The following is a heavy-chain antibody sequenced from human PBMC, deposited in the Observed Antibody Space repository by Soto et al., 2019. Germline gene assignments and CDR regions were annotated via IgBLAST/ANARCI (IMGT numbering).Heavy chain of an antibody. V-gene: IGHV4-34*01. D-gene: IGHD5-18*01. J-gene: IGHJ6*02. CDR2: INHSGST. Sequence: QVQLQQRGAGLLKPSETLALTCGVYRGSFSGFYWTWIRQTPGKGLEWIGEINHSGSTNYNPSFKNLITISVDRSTNYFSLKVISVTAADAAVYYCARGRGYVYGNNFYGMDVWGQGTTVTVSS. CDR1: RGSFSGFY. CDR3: ARGRGYVYGNNFYGMDV.